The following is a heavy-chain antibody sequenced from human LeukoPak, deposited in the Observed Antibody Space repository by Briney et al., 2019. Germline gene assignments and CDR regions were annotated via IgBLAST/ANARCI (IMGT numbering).Heavy chain of an antibody. CDR2: IYYSGNT. D-gene: IGHD3-10*02. J-gene: IGHJ4*02. CDR3: ARSTGSTMFIDY. CDR1: GGSISPYY. V-gene: IGHV4-59*01. Sequence: SETLSLTCTVSGGSISPYYWSWIRQPPGKGLEWLGYIYYSGNTDYDPSLKSRVAISVDTSKNQFSLKLSSVTAADTAVYYCARSTGSTMFIDYWGQGTLVTVSS.